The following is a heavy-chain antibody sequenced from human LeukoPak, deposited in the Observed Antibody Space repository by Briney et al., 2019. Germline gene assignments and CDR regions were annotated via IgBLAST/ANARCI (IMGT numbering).Heavy chain of an antibody. CDR2: INTNTGNP. CDR1: GYTFTSYA. D-gene: IGHD4-17*01. CDR3: ARSSPDYGDYKCGY. V-gene: IGHV7-4-1*02. J-gene: IGHJ4*02. Sequence: GASVKVSCKASGYTFTSYAMNWVRQAPGQGLEWMGWINTNTGNPTYAQGFTGRFVFSLDTSVSTAYQQISSLKAEDTAVYYCARSSPDYGDYKCGYWGQGTLVTVSS.